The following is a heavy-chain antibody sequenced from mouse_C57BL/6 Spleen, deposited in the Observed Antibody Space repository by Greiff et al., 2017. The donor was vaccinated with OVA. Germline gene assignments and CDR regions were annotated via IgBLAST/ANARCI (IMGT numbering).Heavy chain of an antibody. CDR2: ISSGSSTI. V-gene: IGHV5-17*01. CDR1: GFTFSDYG. J-gene: IGHJ4*01. D-gene: IGHD1-1*01. Sequence: EVQLVESGGGLVKPGGSLKLSCAASGFTFSDYGMHWVRQAPAKGLEWVAYISSGSSTIYYADTVKGRFTISRDNAKNTLFLQMTSLRSEDTAMYYCARDHYGSSLYAMDYWGQGTSVTVSS. CDR3: ARDHYGSSLYAMDY.